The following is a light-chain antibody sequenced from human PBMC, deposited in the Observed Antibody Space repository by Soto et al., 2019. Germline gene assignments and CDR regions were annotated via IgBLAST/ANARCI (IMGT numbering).Light chain of an antibody. CDR2: DVS. J-gene: IGLJ1*01. CDR1: SSDVGVYNY. Sequence: QSALTQPASVSGSPGQSITISCTGTSSDVGVYNYVSWYQQHPGKVPKLMIYDVSNRPSGVSNRFSGSKSGNTASLTISGLQAEDEADYYCSSYTSSSNPYVFGTGTKVTVL. V-gene: IGLV2-14*01. CDR3: SSYTSSSNPYV.